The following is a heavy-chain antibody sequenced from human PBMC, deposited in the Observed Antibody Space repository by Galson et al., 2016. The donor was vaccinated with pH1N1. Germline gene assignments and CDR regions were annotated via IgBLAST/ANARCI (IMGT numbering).Heavy chain of an antibody. V-gene: IGHV4-61*02. CDR3: ARDRVARTGIFDY. D-gene: IGHD3-10*01. J-gene: IGHJ4*02. CDR1: GGSISSSIYY. CDR2: MYTSGTT. Sequence: LSLTCTVSGGSISSSIYYWNWIRQPAGKELEWIGRMYTSGTTTYNPSLESRVSISVDTSKNQFSLRLSSVTAADTAVYFCARDRVARTGIFDYWGQGALVTVSS.